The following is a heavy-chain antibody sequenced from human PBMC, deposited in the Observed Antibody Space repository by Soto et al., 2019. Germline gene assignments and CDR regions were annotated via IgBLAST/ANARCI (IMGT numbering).Heavy chain of an antibody. CDR3: ARGQLLLVSVYNWFDP. V-gene: IGHV4-39*01. J-gene: IGHJ5*02. CDR2: IYYSGST. D-gene: IGHD2-2*01. CDR1: GGSISRSSYY. Sequence: SDTLSLTCTVSGGSISRSSYYWGWIRQPPGKGLEWIGSIYYSGSTYYNPSLKSRVTISVDTSKNQFSLKLSSVTAADTAVYYCARGQLLLVSVYNWFDPWGQGTLVTVSS.